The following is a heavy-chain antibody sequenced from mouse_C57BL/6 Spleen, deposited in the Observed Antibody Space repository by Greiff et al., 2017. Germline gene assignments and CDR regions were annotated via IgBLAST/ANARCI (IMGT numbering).Heavy chain of an antibody. J-gene: IGHJ4*01. Sequence: QVQLKQSGPELVKPGASVKISCKASGYAFSSSWMNWVKQRPGKGLEWIGRIYPGDGDTNYNGKFKGKATLTADKSSSTAYMQLSSLTSEDSAVYFCASIYYEYDGGFYAMDYWGQGTSVTVSS. CDR1: GYAFSSSW. CDR3: ASIYYEYDGGFYAMDY. D-gene: IGHD2-4*01. V-gene: IGHV1-82*01. CDR2: IYPGDGDT.